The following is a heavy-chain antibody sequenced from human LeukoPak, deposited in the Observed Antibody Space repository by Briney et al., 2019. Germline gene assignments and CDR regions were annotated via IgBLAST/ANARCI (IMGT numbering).Heavy chain of an antibody. CDR2: ISGSGGST. D-gene: IGHD3-10*01. J-gene: IGHJ4*02. CDR1: GFTFSSYA. CDR3: AKDRYIYNSGEFDY. Sequence: PGGSLRLSCAASGFTFSSYAMSWVRQAPGKGLEWVSAISGSGGSTYYADSVKGRITTSRDNSKNTLYLQMNSLRAEDTAVYYCAKDRYIYNSGEFDYWGQGTLVTVSS. V-gene: IGHV3-23*01.